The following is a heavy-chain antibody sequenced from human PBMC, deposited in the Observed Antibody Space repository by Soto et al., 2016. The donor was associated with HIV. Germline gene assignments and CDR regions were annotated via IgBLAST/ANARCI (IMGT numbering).Heavy chain of an antibody. J-gene: IGHJ6*03. CDR1: GYTFTGYY. CDR3: ARGPRYMDV. CDR2: INPNGGGT. V-gene: IGHV1-2*02. Sequence: QVQLMQSGAEVKEPGASVKVSCKASGYTFTGYYIHWVRQAPGQGLEWMGWINPNGGGTNYAQKFQGRVTMTRDTPITTAYMEVSRLRSDDTAVYYCARGPRYMDVWGKGTTVIVSS.